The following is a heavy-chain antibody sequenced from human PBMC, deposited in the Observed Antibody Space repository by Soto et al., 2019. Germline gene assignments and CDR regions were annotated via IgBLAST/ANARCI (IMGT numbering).Heavy chain of an antibody. Sequence: QVTLKESGPVLVKPTETLTLRCTVSGLSITDSEMGVSWIRQPPGQPLEWIAHIDSSGEKSYRTFLKSRLATSKDTSKNQVVLTMTNMDPADTATYYCARRHLAVAVSPWFDPWGQGIPVTVSS. CDR2: IDSSGEK. D-gene: IGHD6-19*01. CDR1: GLSITDSEMG. V-gene: IGHV2-26*01. CDR3: ARRHLAVAVSPWFDP. J-gene: IGHJ5*02.